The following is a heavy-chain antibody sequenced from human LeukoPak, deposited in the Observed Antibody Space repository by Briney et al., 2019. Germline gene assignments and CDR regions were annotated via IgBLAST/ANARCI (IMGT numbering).Heavy chain of an antibody. V-gene: IGHV3-23*01. CDR3: AKVRDTRDWYKDAFDI. D-gene: IGHD6-19*01. J-gene: IGHJ3*02. CDR1: GFTFTSYA. CDR2: ITGTGGST. Sequence: GGSLRLSGAGSGFTFTSYAMSWVRQAPGKGLEWVSAITGTGGSTYYAASVKGRFTVSRDNSKNALYLQMSSLRAEDTAMYYCAKVRDTRDWYKDAFDIWGQGTRVTVSS.